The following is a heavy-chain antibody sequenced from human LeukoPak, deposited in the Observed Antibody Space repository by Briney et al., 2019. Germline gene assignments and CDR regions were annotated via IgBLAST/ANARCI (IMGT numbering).Heavy chain of an antibody. D-gene: IGHD1-26*01. CDR3: ARVDSGSYFRVYYFDY. Sequence: SVKVSCKASGGTFSSYAISWVRQAPGQGLEWMGGIIPIFGTANYAQKFQGRVTITRDTSASTAYMELSSLRSEDTAVYYCARVDSGSYFRVYYFDYWGQGTLVTVSS. V-gene: IGHV1-69*05. CDR2: IIPIFGTA. CDR1: GGTFSSYA. J-gene: IGHJ4*02.